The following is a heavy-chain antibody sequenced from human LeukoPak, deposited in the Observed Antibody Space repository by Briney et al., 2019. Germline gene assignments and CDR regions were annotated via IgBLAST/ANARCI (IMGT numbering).Heavy chain of an antibody. CDR1: GGSISSYY. Sequence: PSETLSLTCTVSGGSISSYYWSWIRQPPGKGLEWIGYIYYTGTSYNPSLKSRVTISVDTSKNQFSLKLSSVTAADTAVYYCARRETIAAAGNFDYWGQGTLVTVSS. V-gene: IGHV4-59*12. CDR2: IYYTGT. J-gene: IGHJ4*02. D-gene: IGHD6-13*01. CDR3: ARRETIAAAGNFDY.